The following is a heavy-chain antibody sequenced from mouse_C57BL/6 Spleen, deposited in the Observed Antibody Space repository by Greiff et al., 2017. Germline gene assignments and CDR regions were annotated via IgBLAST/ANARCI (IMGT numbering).Heavy chain of an antibody. Sequence: EVQLVESGGDLVKPGGSLKLSCEASGFTFSSYGMSWVRQTPDKRLEWVATLSSGGSYTYYTDSVKGRFTISRANAKNTLYLQMSSLKSADTAMYDCASANETYCDWFAYWGQVTLVTVSA. D-gene: IGHD1-1*01. CDR2: LSSGGSYT. J-gene: IGHJ3*01. V-gene: IGHV5-6*01. CDR3: ASANETYCDWFAY. CDR1: GFTFSSYG.